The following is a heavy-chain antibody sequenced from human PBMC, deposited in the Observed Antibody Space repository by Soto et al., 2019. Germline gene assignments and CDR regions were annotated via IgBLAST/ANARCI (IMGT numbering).Heavy chain of an antibody. CDR3: AMDSAWDCSGGSCYTDY. J-gene: IGHJ4*02. Sequence: QVQLVQSGAEVKKPGSSVKVSCKASGGTFSSYAISWVRQAPGQGLEWMGGIIPIFGTANYAQKFQGRVTITADESTRTAYMELSSLRSEDTAVYYCAMDSAWDCSGGSCYTDYWGQGTLVTVSS. V-gene: IGHV1-69*12. D-gene: IGHD2-15*01. CDR2: IIPIFGTA. CDR1: GGTFSSYA.